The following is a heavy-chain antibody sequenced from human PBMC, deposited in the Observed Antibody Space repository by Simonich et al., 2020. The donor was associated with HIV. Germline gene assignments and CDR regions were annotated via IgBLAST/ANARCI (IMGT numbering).Heavy chain of an antibody. CDR3: ARVDIATAGRYFHH. Sequence: QVQLEQSGAEVKKPGASVKVSCKGSGYTFTGYFSHWVRQAPGQGLEWMGMINPSTGSTNYAQRFQGRLTMTRDMSTSTGYMELSSLRSEDTAVFYCARVDIATAGRYFHHWGQGTLVTVSS. CDR2: INPSTGST. V-gene: IGHV1-46*01. D-gene: IGHD6-13*01. J-gene: IGHJ1*01. CDR1: GYTFTGYF.